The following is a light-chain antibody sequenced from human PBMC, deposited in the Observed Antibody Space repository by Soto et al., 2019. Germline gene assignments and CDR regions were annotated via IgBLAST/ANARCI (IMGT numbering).Light chain of an antibody. CDR3: QQFNNWPLT. CDR2: GAS. V-gene: IGKV3-15*01. J-gene: IGKJ4*01. Sequence: ETVMTQSPATLSLSPGERATLSCRASQSVSSKLVWYQQKPGQAPRLLSYGASTRATGIPARFSGSGSGTEFTLTISSLQSEDFAVYYCQQFNNWPLTFGGGTKVDIK. CDR1: QSVSSK.